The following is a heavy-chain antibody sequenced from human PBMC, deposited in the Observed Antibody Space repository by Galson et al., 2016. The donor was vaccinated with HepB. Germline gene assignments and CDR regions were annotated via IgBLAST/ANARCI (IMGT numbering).Heavy chain of an antibody. CDR1: GFTFSNYW. V-gene: IGHV3-7*01. CDR3: ARDSFTIFGVTPNWFDP. D-gene: IGHD3-3*01. CDR2: IKQDGSRE. Sequence: SLRLSCATSGFTFSNYWMSWVRQAPGRRLEWVASIKQDGSREEYVDSVKGRFTISRDNAKKSLYLQMNSLRVEDTAVYYCARDSFTIFGVTPNWFDPWGQGTLVTASS. J-gene: IGHJ5*02.